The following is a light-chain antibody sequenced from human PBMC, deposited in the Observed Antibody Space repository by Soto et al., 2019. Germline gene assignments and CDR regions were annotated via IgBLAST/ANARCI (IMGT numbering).Light chain of an antibody. Sequence: EIVLTQSPGTRSLSPGERATLSCRASQSVTSNYLAWYQQKPGQAPRLLIYGASTRATGIPGRFSGSGSGTDFTLTITRLEPEDFAVYYCQQYGSSPRTFGQGTKLEIK. V-gene: IGKV3-20*01. CDR2: GAS. CDR3: QQYGSSPRT. CDR1: QSVTSNY. J-gene: IGKJ2*01.